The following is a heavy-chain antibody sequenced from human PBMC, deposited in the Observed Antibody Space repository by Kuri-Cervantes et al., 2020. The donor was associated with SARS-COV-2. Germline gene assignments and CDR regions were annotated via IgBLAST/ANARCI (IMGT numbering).Heavy chain of an antibody. D-gene: IGHD5-12*01. V-gene: IGHV1-2*02. CDR2: INPNSGGT. CDR1: GYTFTGYY. Sequence: ASGKVSCKASGYTFTGYYMHWVRQAPGQGLEWMGWINPNSGGTNYAQKFQGRVTMTRDTSISTAYMELSRLRSDDTAVYYCARDPGSGYDYGFDYWGQGTLVTVSS. J-gene: IGHJ4*02. CDR3: ARDPGSGYDYGFDY.